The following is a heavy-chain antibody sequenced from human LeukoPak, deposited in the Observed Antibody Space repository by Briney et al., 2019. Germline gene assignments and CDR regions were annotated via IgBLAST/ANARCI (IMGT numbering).Heavy chain of an antibody. V-gene: IGHV4-34*01. J-gene: IGHJ6*03. Sequence: PSETLSLTCAVYGGSFSGYYWSWIRQPPGKGLEWIGEINHSGSTNYNPSLKSRVTISVDTSKNQFSLKLSSVAAADTAVYYCARPRSFPQNSKYYDFWSGYFGLDYMDVWGKGTTVTVSS. CDR2: INHSGST. CDR3: ARPRSFPQNSKYYDFWSGYFGLDYMDV. D-gene: IGHD3-3*01. CDR1: GGSFSGYY.